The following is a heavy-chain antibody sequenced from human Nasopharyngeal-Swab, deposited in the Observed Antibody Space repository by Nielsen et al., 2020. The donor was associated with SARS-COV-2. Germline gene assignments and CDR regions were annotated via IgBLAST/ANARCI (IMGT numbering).Heavy chain of an antibody. CDR3: ARGLLKYSPGGMDF. D-gene: IGHD6-6*01. CDR2: IYYRSKWYN. CDR1: GDRVSSNNAA. V-gene: IGHV6-1*01. J-gene: IGHJ6*02. Sequence: SPTLSLTCAISGDRVSSNNAACNWIRPPGTRGLGWLGRIYYRSKWYNDYAVSVKSRITINPDTTKNQFYLQLNSVTPEDTAVYYCARGLLKYSPGGMDFWGQGTTVTVSS.